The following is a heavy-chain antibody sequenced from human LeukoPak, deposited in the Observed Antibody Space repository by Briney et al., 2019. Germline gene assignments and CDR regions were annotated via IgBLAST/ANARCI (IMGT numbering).Heavy chain of an antibody. CDR1: GYTFTSYA. Sequence: GASVKVSCKASGYTFTSYAMNWVRQAPGQGLEWMGWINTYTGNPTYAQGFTGRFVFSLDTSVSMAYLQISSLKAEDTAVYYCARWDYDSSGYALYYFDYWGQGTLVTVSS. D-gene: IGHD3-22*01. CDR2: INTYTGNP. CDR3: ARWDYDSSGYALYYFDY. J-gene: IGHJ4*02. V-gene: IGHV7-4-1*04.